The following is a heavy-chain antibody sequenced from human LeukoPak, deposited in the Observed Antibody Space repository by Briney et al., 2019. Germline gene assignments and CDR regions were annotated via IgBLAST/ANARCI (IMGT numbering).Heavy chain of an antibody. CDR1: GGTFSSYA. D-gene: IGHD4-11*01. J-gene: IGHJ6*02. CDR3: ARAIPPNTVPSHAYGMDV. CDR2: IIPIFGTA. V-gene: IGHV1-69*13. Sequence: SVKVSCKASGGTFSSYAISWVRQAPGQGLEWMGGIIPIFGTANYAQKFQGRVTITADESTSTAYMELSSLRSEDTAVCYCARAIPPNTVPSHAYGMDVWGQGTTVTVSS.